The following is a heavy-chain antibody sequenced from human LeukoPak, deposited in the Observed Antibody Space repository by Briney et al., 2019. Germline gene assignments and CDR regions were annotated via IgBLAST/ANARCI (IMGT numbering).Heavy chain of an antibody. CDR2: DYCGGNT. D-gene: IGHD3-10*01. V-gene: IGHV4-61*01. CDR3: ARDHFGSLDS. CDR1: GFSVTTDSYC. J-gene: IGHJ4*02. Sequence: SETLSLTCTVSGFSVTTDSYCWGWIRQPPGKGLEWIGYDYCGGNTNYDPSLKRRVTISVDTSKDQFSLTLTSVTAADTAVYFCARDHFGSLDSWGQGILVTVSS.